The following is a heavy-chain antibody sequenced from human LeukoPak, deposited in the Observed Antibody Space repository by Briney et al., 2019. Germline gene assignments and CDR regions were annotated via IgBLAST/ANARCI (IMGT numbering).Heavy chain of an antibody. CDR2: ISYDGSNK. V-gene: IGHV3-30*18. J-gene: IGHJ4*02. D-gene: IGHD1-14*01. Sequence: GGSLRLSCAASGFTFSSYGMHWVRQAPGKGLEWVAVISYDGSNKYYADSVKGRFTISRDNSKNTLYLQMNSLRAEDTAVYYCAKGVGPDFDYWGQGTLVTVSS. CDR3: AKGVGPDFDY. CDR1: GFTFSSYG.